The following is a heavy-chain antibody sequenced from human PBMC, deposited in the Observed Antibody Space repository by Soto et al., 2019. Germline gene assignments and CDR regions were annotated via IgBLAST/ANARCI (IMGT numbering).Heavy chain of an antibody. D-gene: IGHD6-19*01. Sequence: SVKVSCKASGGTFSSYAISWVRQAPGQGLEWMGGIIPIFGTANYAQKFQGRVTITADEPTSTAYMELSSLRSEDTAVYYCAYSSGWYSLPQQWGQGTLVTVSS. CDR3: AYSSGWYSLPQQ. V-gene: IGHV1-69*13. CDR2: IIPIFGTA. J-gene: IGHJ1*01. CDR1: GGTFSSYA.